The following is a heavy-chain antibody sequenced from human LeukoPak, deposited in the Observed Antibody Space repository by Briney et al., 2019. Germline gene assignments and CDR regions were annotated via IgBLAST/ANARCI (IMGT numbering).Heavy chain of an antibody. Sequence: SETLSLTCTVSSGSIYSGVYYWSSIRQPPGRSLERIGYFYYSGSTYNNPSLKSRATISVDTSKIQFSLNLSSVTAGDTAVYCCARHYYYDSRIDAWGQGTLVTVSS. D-gene: IGHD3-22*01. CDR3: ARHYYYDSRIDA. CDR1: SGSIYSGVYY. CDR2: FYYSGST. J-gene: IGHJ5*02. V-gene: IGHV4-30-4*01.